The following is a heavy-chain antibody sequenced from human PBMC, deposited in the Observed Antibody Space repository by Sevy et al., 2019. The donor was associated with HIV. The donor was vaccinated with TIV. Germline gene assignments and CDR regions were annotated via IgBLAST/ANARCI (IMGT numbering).Heavy chain of an antibody. J-gene: IGHJ6*02. CDR1: GDSVSSNSAA. D-gene: IGHD2-15*01. CDR3: ARADSLIGYCSGGSCYEYYYGMDV. CDR2: TYYRSKWYN. V-gene: IGHV6-1*01. Sequence: SQTLSLTCAISGDSVSSNSAAWNWIRQSPSRGLEWPGRTYYRSKWYNDYAVSVKSRITINPDTSKNQFSLQLNSVTPEDTAVYYCARADSLIGYCSGGSCYEYYYGMDVWGQGTTVTVSS.